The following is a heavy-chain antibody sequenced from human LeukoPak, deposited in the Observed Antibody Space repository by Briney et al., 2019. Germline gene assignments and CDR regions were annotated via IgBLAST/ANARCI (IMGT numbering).Heavy chain of an antibody. CDR2: INPSGGST. Sequence: GASVKVSCKASGYTFTSYYMHWARQAPGQGLEWMGIINPSGGSTSYAQKFQGRVTMTRDTSTSTVYMELSSLRSEDTAVYYCAREAYYDSSGYTAEYFQHWGQGTLVTVSS. CDR1: GYTFTSYY. V-gene: IGHV1-46*01. D-gene: IGHD3-22*01. J-gene: IGHJ1*01. CDR3: AREAYYDSSGYTAEYFQH.